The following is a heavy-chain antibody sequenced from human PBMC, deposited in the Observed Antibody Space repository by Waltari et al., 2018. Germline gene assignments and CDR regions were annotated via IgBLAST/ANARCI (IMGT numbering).Heavy chain of an antibody. J-gene: IGHJ4*02. CDR1: GFTFSSYG. CDR3: AKDHGSSWYYFDY. V-gene: IGHV3-33*06. D-gene: IGHD6-13*01. Sequence: QVQLVESGGGVVQPGRSLRLSCAASGFTFSSYGMHWVRQAPGKGLEWVAVIWYDGRNKYYADSVKGRFTISRDNSKNTLYLQMNSLRAEDTAVYYCAKDHGSSWYYFDYWGQGTLVTVSS. CDR2: IWYDGRNK.